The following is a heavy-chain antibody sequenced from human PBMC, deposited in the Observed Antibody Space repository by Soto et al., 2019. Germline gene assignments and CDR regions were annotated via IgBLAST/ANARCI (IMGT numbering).Heavy chain of an antibody. V-gene: IGHV4-39*01. CDR3: TRSYSSGWYAHFDY. D-gene: IGHD6-19*01. J-gene: IGHJ4*02. CDR2: IYYNGNT. CDR1: GGSITINNYY. Sequence: QLQLQESGPGLVKPSETLSLTCSVSGGSITINNYYWGWVRQPPGKGLEWIATIYYNGNTYYNPSLKSRVTISVDTSKDQFSLKLNSVTAADTAVYYCTRSYSSGWYAHFDYWGQGTLAIVSS.